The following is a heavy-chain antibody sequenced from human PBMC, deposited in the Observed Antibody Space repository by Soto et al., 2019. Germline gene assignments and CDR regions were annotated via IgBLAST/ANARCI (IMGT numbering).Heavy chain of an antibody. CDR2: ISNDGSNK. D-gene: IGHD3-10*01. CDR1: GFTFNSYA. CDR3: AKAAWFGLDYYYYGMDV. V-gene: IGHV3-30*04. Sequence: PGGSLRLSCAASGFTFNSYAMHWVRPTPGKGLEWVAIISNDGSNKHYADSVKGRFTISRDNSKNTLYLQMNSLRAEDTAVYYCAKAAWFGLDYYYYGMDVWGQGTTVTVSS. J-gene: IGHJ6*02.